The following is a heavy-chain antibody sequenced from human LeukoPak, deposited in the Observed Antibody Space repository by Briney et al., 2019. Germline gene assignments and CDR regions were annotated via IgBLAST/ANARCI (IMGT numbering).Heavy chain of an antibody. CDR2: IKYDVSKI. V-gene: IGHV3-30*02. Sequence: SGGSLRLSCETSGFTFSHYGIHWVRQVPGMGLEWVAFIKYDVSKIYYAEAVQVRFTISRDNSKNNLFLQMTRMRPHDTAVYYCATDGIPSATALANWGQGTLVTVSS. CDR1: GFTFSHYG. J-gene: IGHJ4*02. CDR3: ATDGIPSATALAN. D-gene: IGHD2/OR15-2a*01.